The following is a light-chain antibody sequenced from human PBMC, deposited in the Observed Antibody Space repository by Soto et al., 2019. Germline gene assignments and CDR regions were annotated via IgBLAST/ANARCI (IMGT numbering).Light chain of an antibody. V-gene: IGKV3-15*01. Sequence: EIVMTQSPATLSVSPGERATLSCRASQSVSTNLAWYQQKPSQAPRLLIYGASTRATDIPPRYSGSGSGTEFTLTISSLQSEDFAVYYCHQYNDWPYTFGQGTKLAIK. J-gene: IGKJ2*01. CDR2: GAS. CDR3: HQYNDWPYT. CDR1: QSVSTN.